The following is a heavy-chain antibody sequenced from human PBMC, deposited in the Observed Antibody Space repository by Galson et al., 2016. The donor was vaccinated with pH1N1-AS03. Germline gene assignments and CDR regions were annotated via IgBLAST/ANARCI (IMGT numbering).Heavy chain of an antibody. Sequence: PALVKPTQTLTLTCAFSGFSLKNSGVGVDWIRQPPGKALEWLGHIYWHDDPRYNPSLKNRLTITKDVSKNQVVLTLTEINSTDTATYYFAHSVGYTYLYYFDSWGQGTLVTVSS. CDR3: AHSVGYTYLYYFDS. D-gene: IGHD5-12*01. J-gene: IGHJ4*02. V-gene: IGHV2-5*01. CDR1: GFSLKNSGVG. CDR2: IYWHDDP.